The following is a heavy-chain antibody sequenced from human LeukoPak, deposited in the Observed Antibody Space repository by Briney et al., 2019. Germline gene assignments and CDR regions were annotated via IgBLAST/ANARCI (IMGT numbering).Heavy chain of an antibody. V-gene: IGHV3-20*04. CDR1: GFTFNDYG. CDR3: ARGYGAGNYRRPYYGMDV. J-gene: IGHJ6*02. CDR2: LNWNGDVT. Sequence: GGSLRLSCAASGFTFNDYGMTWVRQAPGKGLEGVSGLNWNGDVTRYADAVKGRFTISRDNTKNSLYLKMDSLRAEDTAFYYCARGYGAGNYRRPYYGMDVWGQGTTVTVSS. D-gene: IGHD3-10*01.